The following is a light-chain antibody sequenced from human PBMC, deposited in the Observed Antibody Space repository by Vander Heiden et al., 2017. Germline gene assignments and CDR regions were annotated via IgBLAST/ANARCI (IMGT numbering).Light chain of an antibody. CDR2: AAF. V-gene: IGKV1-39*01. CDR1: QRISTY. J-gene: IGKJ1*01. CDR3: QQSHGTPRT. Sequence: DIQMTQSPSSLSASVGDRVTITCRASQRISTYLNWYQQKPGKAPKLLLFAAFARQSGVPSTFSGRGSGTDFTLTISSLESEDFATYFCQQSHGTPRTFGQGTKVEIK.